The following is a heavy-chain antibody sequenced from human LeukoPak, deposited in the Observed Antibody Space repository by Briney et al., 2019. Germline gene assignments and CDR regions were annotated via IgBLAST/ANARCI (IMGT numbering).Heavy chain of an antibody. CDR3: ARHEYSSGWYGRLDAFDI. CDR2: IYYSGST. V-gene: IGHV4-59*08. Sequence: PSETLSLTCTVSGSSITTYYWTWIRQPPGKGLEWIGYIYYSGSTSYNPSLKSRVTISLDTSKNQFSLKLSSVTAADTAVYYCARHEYSSGWYGRLDAFDIWGQGTMVTISS. D-gene: IGHD6-19*01. J-gene: IGHJ3*02. CDR1: GSSITTYY.